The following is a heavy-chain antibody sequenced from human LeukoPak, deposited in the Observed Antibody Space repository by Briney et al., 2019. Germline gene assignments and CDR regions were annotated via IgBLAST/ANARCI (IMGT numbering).Heavy chain of an antibody. D-gene: IGHD3-10*01. J-gene: IGHJ3*02. CDR3: AKDFGSGRYAFDI. V-gene: IGHV3-30*02. Sequence: GGSLKLSCAASGFNIEGHNMHWVRQAPGKGLEWVSFIQHDGGRKWYVDSVKGRFTISRDNSKNTLSLQMNDLRLEDTAVYYCAKDFGSGRYAFDIWGQGTIVSVSS. CDR2: IQHDGGRK. CDR1: GFNIEGHN.